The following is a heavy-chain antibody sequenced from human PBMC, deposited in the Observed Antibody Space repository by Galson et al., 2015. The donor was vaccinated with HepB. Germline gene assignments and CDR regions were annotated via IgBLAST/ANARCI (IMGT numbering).Heavy chain of an antibody. D-gene: IGHD2-15*01. CDR1: RFSFSSYP. V-gene: IGHV3-30-3*01. CDR2: TSYTGSNI. Sequence: SLILSCAASRFSFSSYPWHWVRQAPRTRLEWVAFTSYTGSNINFADPVKGRFTIPRDNSRNTLYLQMHSLSLEDTAVYYCARSFMVAANHLDCWGQGTLVTVSS. J-gene: IGHJ4*02. CDR3: ARSFMVAANHLDC.